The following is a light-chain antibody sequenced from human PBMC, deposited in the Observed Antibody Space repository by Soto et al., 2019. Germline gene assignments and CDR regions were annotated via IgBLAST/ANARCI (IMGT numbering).Light chain of an antibody. CDR3: QVWDSSSDHLV. CDR2: YDS. V-gene: IGLV3-21*04. CDR1: NIGSKR. Sequence: SYELTQPPSVSVAPGKTARITCGGNNIGSKRVHWYQQKPGQAPVLVIYYDSDRPSGIPERFSGSNSGNTATLTISRVEAGDEADYYCQVWDSSSDHLVFGGGTKVTVL. J-gene: IGLJ2*01.